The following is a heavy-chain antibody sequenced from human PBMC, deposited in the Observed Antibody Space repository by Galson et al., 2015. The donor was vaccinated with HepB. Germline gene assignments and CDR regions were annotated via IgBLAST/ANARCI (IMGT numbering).Heavy chain of an antibody. CDR2: IYYSGTT. CDR1: GGSISSSSYY. D-gene: IGHD3/OR15-3a*01. Sequence: ETLSLTCTVSGGSISSSSYYWGWIRQPPGKGLEWIGSIYYSGTTNYNPSLKSRVTISVGTSKNKFSLKVTSVTAADTAVYYCARVWTPEGILFDSWGQGTLVTVSS. V-gene: IGHV4-39*07. J-gene: IGHJ4*02. CDR3: ARVWTPEGILFDS.